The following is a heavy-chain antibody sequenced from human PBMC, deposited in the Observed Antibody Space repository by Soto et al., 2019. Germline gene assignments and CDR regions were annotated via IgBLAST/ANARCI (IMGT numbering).Heavy chain of an antibody. Sequence: PGGSLRLSCAASGFTFSSYAMSWVRQAPGKGLEWVSSISGSGGTIYYADSVKGRFTISRDNAKNSLYLQMNSLRAEDTAVYYCARDLYYYGSGSYVSWYVWGQGTTVTVSS. V-gene: IGHV3-48*01. J-gene: IGHJ6*02. CDR2: ISGSGGTI. D-gene: IGHD3-10*01. CDR1: GFTFSSYA. CDR3: ARDLYYYGSGSYVSWYV.